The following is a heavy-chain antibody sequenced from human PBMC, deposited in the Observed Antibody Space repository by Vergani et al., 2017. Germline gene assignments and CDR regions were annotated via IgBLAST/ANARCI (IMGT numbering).Heavy chain of an antibody. V-gene: IGHV3-48*01. CDR3: ARDPDCSSTSCYSPYNWNSRRGNFDY. J-gene: IGHJ4*02. D-gene: IGHD2-2*01. CDR2: ISSSSSTI. CDR1: GFTFSSYS. Sequence: EVQLVESGGGLVQPGGSLRLSCAASGFTFSSYSMNWVRQAPGKGLAWVSYISSSSSTIYYADSVKGRFTISRDNAKNSLYLQMNSLRAEDTAVYYCARDPDCSSTSCYSPYNWNSRRGNFDYWGQGTLVTVSS.